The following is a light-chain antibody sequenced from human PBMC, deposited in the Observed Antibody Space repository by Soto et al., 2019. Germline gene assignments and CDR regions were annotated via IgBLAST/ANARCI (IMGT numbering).Light chain of an antibody. V-gene: IGKV3-20*01. CDR1: QSVSSNY. Sequence: ESVLTQSPGTLSLSPGERATLSCRASQSVSSNYLAWYQLKPGQAPRLLIYGASTRATGIPDRFSGSGSGTDFTLTISGLEPEDSAVYYCQQYGSSPTWTFGQGTKVEIK. J-gene: IGKJ1*01. CDR2: GAS. CDR3: QQYGSSPTWT.